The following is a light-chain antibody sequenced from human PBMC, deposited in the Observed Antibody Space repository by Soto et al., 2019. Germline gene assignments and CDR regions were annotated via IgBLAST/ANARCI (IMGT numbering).Light chain of an antibody. CDR1: QSVSIL. Sequence: EIVLTQSPGTLSLSPGERATLSCRASQSVSILLAWYQQKPGQAPRLLIYDASNRATGIPARFSGSGSGTDFTLTISSLEPEDFAVYYCQQRSNWPTFGQGTRLEI. V-gene: IGKV3-11*01. J-gene: IGKJ5*01. CDR2: DAS. CDR3: QQRSNWPT.